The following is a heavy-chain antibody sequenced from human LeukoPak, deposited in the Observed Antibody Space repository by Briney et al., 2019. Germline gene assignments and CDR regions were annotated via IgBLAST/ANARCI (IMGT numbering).Heavy chain of an antibody. CDR2: ISAYNGNT. CDR1: GYTFTSYG. Sequence: ASVKVSCKASGYTFTSYGISWVRQAPGQGLEWMGWISAYNGNTNYAQKLQGRVTMTRDTSISTAYMELSRLRSDDTAVYYCASPGGYCSGGSCGYYYYYYMDVWGKGTTVTVSS. V-gene: IGHV1-18*01. J-gene: IGHJ6*03. CDR3: ASPGGYCSGGSCGYYYYYYMDV. D-gene: IGHD2-15*01.